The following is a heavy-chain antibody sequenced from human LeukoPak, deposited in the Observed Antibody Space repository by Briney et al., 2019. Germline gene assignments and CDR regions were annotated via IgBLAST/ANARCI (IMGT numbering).Heavy chain of an antibody. CDR3: ARDRVGLVAVAQYYFDY. V-gene: IGHV1-46*01. Sequence: ASVKVSCKASGYTFTSYYMHWVRQAPGQGLEWMGILNPSGGSTRYAQKFQGRDTMTTDTSTRTDYMELRSLRSDDTAVYYCARDRVGLVAVAQYYFDYWGQGTLVSVSS. J-gene: IGHJ4*02. CDR2: LNPSGGST. CDR1: GYTFTSYY. D-gene: IGHD6-19*01.